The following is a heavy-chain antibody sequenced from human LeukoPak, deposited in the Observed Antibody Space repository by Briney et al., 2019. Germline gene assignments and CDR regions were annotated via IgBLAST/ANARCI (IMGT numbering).Heavy chain of an antibody. CDR3: ARGHISATPFIDY. CDR2: IYYSGST. Sequence: PSETLSPTCTVSGGSISSSSYYWGWIRQPPGKGLEWIGSIYYSGSTYYNPSLKSRVTISVDTSKNQFSLKLSSVTAADTAVYYCARGHISATPFIDYWGQGTLVTVSS. V-gene: IGHV4-39*01. CDR1: GGSISSSSYY. D-gene: IGHD2-15*01. J-gene: IGHJ4*02.